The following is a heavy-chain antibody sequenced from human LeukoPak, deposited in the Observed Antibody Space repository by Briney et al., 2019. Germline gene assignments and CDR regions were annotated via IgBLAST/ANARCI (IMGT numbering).Heavy chain of an antibody. CDR3: ATDLVGRDGYSFERNLDY. J-gene: IGHJ4*02. V-gene: IGHV1-24*01. CDR2: FDPEDGET. D-gene: IGHD5-24*01. CDR1: GYTLTELS. Sequence: ASVKVSCKVSGYTLTELSMHWVRQAPGKGLEWMGGFDPEDGETIYAQKFQGRVTMTEDTSTDTAYMELSSLRSEDTAVYYCATDLVGRDGYSFERNLDYWGQGTLVTVSS.